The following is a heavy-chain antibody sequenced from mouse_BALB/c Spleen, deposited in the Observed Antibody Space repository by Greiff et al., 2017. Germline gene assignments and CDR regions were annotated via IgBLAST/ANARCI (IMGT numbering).Heavy chain of an antibody. CDR3: ARRWDYDWFAY. D-gene: IGHD2-4*01. CDR2: ISSGGSYT. V-gene: IGHV5-6*01. CDR1: GFTFSSYG. J-gene: IGHJ3*01. Sequence: EVLLVESGGDLVKPGGSLKLSCAASGFTFSSYGMSWVRQTPDKRLEWVATISSGGSYTYYPASVKGRFTISRDNAKNTLYLQMSSLKSEDTAMYYCARRWDYDWFAYWGQGTLVTVSA.